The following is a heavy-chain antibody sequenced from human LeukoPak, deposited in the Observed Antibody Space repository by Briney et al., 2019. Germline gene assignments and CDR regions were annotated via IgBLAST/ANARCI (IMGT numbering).Heavy chain of an antibody. Sequence: GGSLRLSCAASGFTFSSYSINWVRQAPGKGLEWVSYISSSSSSIYYADSVKGRFTISRDNAKNSLYLHMSSLRDEDTAVYYCARANCGGDCSPNTEYFQHWGQGTLVTVSS. CDR1: GFTFSSYS. CDR2: ISSSSSSI. V-gene: IGHV3-48*02. D-gene: IGHD2-21*02. J-gene: IGHJ1*01. CDR3: ARANCGGDCSPNTEYFQH.